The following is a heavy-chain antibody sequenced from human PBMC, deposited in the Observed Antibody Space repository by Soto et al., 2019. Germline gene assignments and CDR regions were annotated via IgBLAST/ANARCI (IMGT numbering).Heavy chain of an antibody. Sequence: ASVKVSCEASGYTFTSYAMHWVRQAPGQRLEWMGWINAGNGNTKYSQKFQGRVTITRDTSASTAYMELNSLRAEDTAVYYCARAEQQLPHYYYGMDVWGQGTTVTVSS. D-gene: IGHD6-13*01. J-gene: IGHJ6*02. CDR2: INAGNGNT. V-gene: IGHV1-3*01. CDR1: GYTFTSYA. CDR3: ARAEQQLPHYYYGMDV.